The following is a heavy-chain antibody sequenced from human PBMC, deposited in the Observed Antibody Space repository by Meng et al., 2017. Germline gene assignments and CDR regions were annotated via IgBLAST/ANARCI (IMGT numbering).Heavy chain of an antibody. CDR3: TTLIKYCSSTSCYFGYYYYGMDV. J-gene: IGHJ6*02. D-gene: IGHD2-2*01. CDR2: IKSKTDGGTT. V-gene: IGHV3-15*01. CDR1: GFTFSNAW. Sequence: GESLKISCAASGFTFSNAWMSWVRQAPGKGLEWVGRIKSKTDGGTTDYAAPVKGRFTISRDDSKNTLYLQMNSLKTEDTAVYYCTTLIKYCSSTSCYFGYYYYGMDVWGQGTTVNVSS.